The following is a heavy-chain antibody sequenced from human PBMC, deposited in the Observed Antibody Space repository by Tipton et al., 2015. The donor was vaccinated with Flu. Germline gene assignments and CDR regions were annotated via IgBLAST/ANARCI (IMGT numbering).Heavy chain of an antibody. CDR3: AKDHFNGNNNWDAFDI. D-gene: IGHD2-8*01. V-gene: IGHV3-7*01. CDR2: INQGGSEK. Sequence: SLRLSCAASGFPFSNFWMHWVRQTPGKGLEWVAHINQGGSEKAYVDSVKGRFTISRDNAKNSLFLQMNNLRGEDTAVYFCAKDHFNGNNNWDAFDIWGQGTMVTVSS. J-gene: IGHJ3*02. CDR1: GFPFSNFW.